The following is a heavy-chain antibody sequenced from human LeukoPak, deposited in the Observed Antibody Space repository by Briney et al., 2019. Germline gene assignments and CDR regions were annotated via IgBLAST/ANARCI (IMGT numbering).Heavy chain of an antibody. V-gene: IGHV3-30*18. CDR1: GFTFSNYG. J-gene: IGHJ6*02. D-gene: IGHD3-16*01. CDR3: AKVVGDGTYYYCGVDV. Sequence: GGSLRLSCAASGFTFSNYGMHWVRRAPGKGLEWVAVISYDGSNRYYGDSVKGRFTISRDDSKNTLNLQMNSLRAEDTAVYYCAKVVGDGTYYYCGVDVWGQGTTVTVSS. CDR2: ISYDGSNR.